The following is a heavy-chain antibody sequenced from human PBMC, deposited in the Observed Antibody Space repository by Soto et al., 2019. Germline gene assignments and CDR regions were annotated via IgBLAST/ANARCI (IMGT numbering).Heavy chain of an antibody. J-gene: IGHJ4*02. Sequence: SEPLALTCAVSDGSIISSNWWSLVRQHPGKGLEWSGEIYHSGSTNYNPSLKSRVTISVDKSKNQFSLKLSSVTAADTAVYYCASRIAAAGTRFDYWGQGTLVTVPS. CDR1: DGSIISSNW. V-gene: IGHV4-4*02. D-gene: IGHD6-13*01. CDR3: ASRIAAAGTRFDY. CDR2: IYHSGST.